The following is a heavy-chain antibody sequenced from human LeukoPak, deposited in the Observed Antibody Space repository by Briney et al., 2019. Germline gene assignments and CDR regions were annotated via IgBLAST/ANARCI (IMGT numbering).Heavy chain of an antibody. CDR2: INHSGST. V-gene: IGHV4-34*01. CDR1: GGSFSGYY. D-gene: IGHD1-26*01. J-gene: IGHJ4*02. Sequence: SETLSLTCAVYGGSFSGYYWSWIRQPPGKGLEWIGEINHSGSTNYNPSLKSRVTISVDTSKNQFSLKLSSVTAADTAVYYCARGGGSYFVDYWGQGTLVTVSS. CDR3: ARGGGSYFVDY.